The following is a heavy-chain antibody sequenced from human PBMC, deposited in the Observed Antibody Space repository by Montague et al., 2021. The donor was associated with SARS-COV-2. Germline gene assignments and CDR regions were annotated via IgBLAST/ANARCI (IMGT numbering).Heavy chain of an antibody. D-gene: IGHD4-11*01. V-gene: IGHV4-34*01. CDR3: ARGLPVTTLFYYFGMDV. Sequence: SETLSPTCAVYGGSFSGYYWSWIRQPPGKGLEWIGEINHYGSTNYNPSLKSRVTMSVDTSKNQFSLKLSSVTAADTAVYYCARGLPVTTLFYYFGMDVWGQGTTVTVSS. J-gene: IGHJ6*02. CDR1: GGSFSGYY. CDR2: INHYGST.